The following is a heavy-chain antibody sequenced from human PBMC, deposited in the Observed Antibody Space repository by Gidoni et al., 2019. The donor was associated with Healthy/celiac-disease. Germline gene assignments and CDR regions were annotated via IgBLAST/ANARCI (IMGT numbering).Heavy chain of an antibody. CDR3: ARDEVSDDFWSGYYWIL. Sequence: QVQLQESGPGLVKPSETLSLTCAVSGYSISSGYYWGWIRQPPGKGLEWIGSIYHSGSTYYNPSLKSRVTISVDTSKNQFSLKLSSVTAADTAVYYCARDEVSDDFWSGYYWILWGQGTLVTVSS. CDR1: GYSISSGYY. V-gene: IGHV4-38-2*02. J-gene: IGHJ4*02. CDR2: IYHSGST. D-gene: IGHD3-3*01.